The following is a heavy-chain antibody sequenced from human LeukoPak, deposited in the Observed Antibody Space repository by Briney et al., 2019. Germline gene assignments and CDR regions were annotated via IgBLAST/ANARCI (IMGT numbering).Heavy chain of an antibody. CDR2: MNPNSGNT. Sequence: AASVKVSCKASGYTFTSYDINWVRQATGQGLEWMGWMNPNSGNTGYAQKFQGRVTITRNTSISTAYMELSSLRSEDTAVYYCTIFGVGHAFDIWGQGTMVTVSS. V-gene: IGHV1-8*03. CDR3: TIFGVGHAFDI. D-gene: IGHD3-3*01. J-gene: IGHJ3*02. CDR1: GYTFTSYD.